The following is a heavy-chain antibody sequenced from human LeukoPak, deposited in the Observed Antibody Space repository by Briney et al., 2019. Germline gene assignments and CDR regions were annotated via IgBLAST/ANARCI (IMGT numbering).Heavy chain of an antibody. J-gene: IGHJ4*02. Sequence: GGSLRLSCVASGFIFSSYAMSWVRQAPGKGLEWVSGIRGSGDSTYYADSVMGRFTISRDNSKKTLYLQMNSLRAEDTAVYYCAKNLQRTDSGSYYYWGQGTLVTVSS. CDR2: IRGSGDST. V-gene: IGHV3-23*01. CDR1: GFIFSSYA. D-gene: IGHD3-10*01. CDR3: AKNLQRTDSGSYYY.